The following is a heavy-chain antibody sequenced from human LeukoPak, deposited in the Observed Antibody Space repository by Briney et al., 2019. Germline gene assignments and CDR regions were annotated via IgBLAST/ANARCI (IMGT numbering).Heavy chain of an antibody. CDR1: GGSISSGGYY. V-gene: IGHV4-61*08. CDR3: ARVSLAANWFDP. J-gene: IGHJ5*02. D-gene: IGHD6-13*01. CDR2: IYYSGST. Sequence: SETLSLTCTVSGGSISSGGYYWSWIRQHPGKGLEWIGYIYYSGSTNYNPSLKSRVTISVDTSKNQFSLELSSVTAADTAVYYCARVSLAANWFDPWGQGTLVTVSS.